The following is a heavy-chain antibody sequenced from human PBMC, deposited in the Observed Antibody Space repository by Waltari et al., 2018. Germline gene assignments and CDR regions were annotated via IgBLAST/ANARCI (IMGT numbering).Heavy chain of an antibody. V-gene: IGHV4-61*02. CDR1: GASINSGSYY. CDR3: ARAEYNWNDAVTFDL. CDR2: IFSSGDT. Sequence: QVQLQESGPGLVKPSETLSLSCSFSGASINSGSYYWTVIRQPAGKGLEWIGHIFSSGDTNYKSSLKSRVTISADTSKSQFSLNLRSVTAADTGLYYCARAEYNWNDAVTFDLWGQGTSVIVSS. J-gene: IGHJ5*02. D-gene: IGHD1-20*01.